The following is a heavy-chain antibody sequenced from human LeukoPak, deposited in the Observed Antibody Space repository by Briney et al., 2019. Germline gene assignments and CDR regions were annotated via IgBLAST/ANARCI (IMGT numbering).Heavy chain of an antibody. CDR1: GYSISSGYF. D-gene: IGHD3-9*01. V-gene: IGHV4-38-2*02. CDR3: ARDLGLTISANWFDP. J-gene: IGHJ5*02. CDR2: IYHTGAT. Sequence: SETLSLTCAVSGYSISSGYFWVWIRQPPGKGLEWIGSIYHTGATYYIPSLRSPVTISVDTSKSQFSLEVNSVTAADTAVYYCARDLGLTISANWFDPWGQGTLVTVSS.